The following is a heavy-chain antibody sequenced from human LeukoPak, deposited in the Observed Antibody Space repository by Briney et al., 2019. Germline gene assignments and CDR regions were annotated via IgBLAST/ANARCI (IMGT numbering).Heavy chain of an antibody. J-gene: IGHJ3*02. CDR1: GGSTSSSTCY. CDR3: ATHRRSGSGGSENAFEI. V-gene: IGHV4-39*01. Sequence: PSETLSLTCTVSGGSTSSSTCYWDWIRQPPGKGLEWIGNIYDSGSTYYKPSLKSRVTISVDTSKNQFSLKLNSVTAADTAVYYCATHRRSGSGGSENAFEIWGQGTMVTVSS. D-gene: IGHD5-12*01. CDR2: IYDSGST.